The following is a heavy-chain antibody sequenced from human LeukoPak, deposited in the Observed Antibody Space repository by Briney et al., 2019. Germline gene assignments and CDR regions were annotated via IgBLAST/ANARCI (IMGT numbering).Heavy chain of an antibody. Sequence: GGSLRLSCAASGFIFNSYWMNWLRQAPGKGLEWVANVDQDGSEKYYVGSVKGRFAISRDNAKNSLYLQMNSLRVEDTAVYYCARGWASSRRKAFDIWGQGTIVTVSS. J-gene: IGHJ3*02. CDR1: GFIFNSYW. CDR3: ARGWASSRRKAFDI. CDR2: VDQDGSEK. V-gene: IGHV3-7*03. D-gene: IGHD3-16*01.